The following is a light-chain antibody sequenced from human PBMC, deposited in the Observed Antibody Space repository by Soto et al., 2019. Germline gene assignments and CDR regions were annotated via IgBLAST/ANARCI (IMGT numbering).Light chain of an antibody. CDR3: QQSYSTPQT. Sequence: DIQMTQSPSSLSASVGDRVTITCRASQSISSYLNWYQQKPGKAPKFLIYAASSLQSGVPSRFSGSGSGTDFTLTISSLQPEDFATYYCQQSYSTPQTFGQGTKVEMK. J-gene: IGKJ2*01. CDR1: QSISSY. V-gene: IGKV1-39*01. CDR2: AAS.